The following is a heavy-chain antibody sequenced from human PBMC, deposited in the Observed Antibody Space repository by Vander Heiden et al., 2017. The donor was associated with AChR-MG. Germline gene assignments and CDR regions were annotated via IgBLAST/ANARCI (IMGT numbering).Heavy chain of an antibody. D-gene: IGHD2-15*01. CDR1: GFTFSSYS. V-gene: IGHV3-21*01. J-gene: IGHJ4*02. Sequence: EVQLVESGGGLVKPGGSLRLPCAASGFTFSSYSMNWVRQAPGKGMEWVSSISSSSSYIYYADSVKGRFTISRDNAKNSLYLQMNSLRAEDTAVYYCATYSGRGQGYYFDYWGQGTLVTVSS. CDR3: ATYSGRGQGYYFDY. CDR2: ISSSSSYI.